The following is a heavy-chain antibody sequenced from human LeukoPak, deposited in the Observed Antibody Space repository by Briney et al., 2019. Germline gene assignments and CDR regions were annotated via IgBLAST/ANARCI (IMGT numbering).Heavy chain of an antibody. J-gene: IGHJ4*02. V-gene: IGHV3-7*01. Sequence: GGSLRLSCTASGFSFNTYWMTWVRQAPGKGLEWVANIKPDGDTTNYLDSVKGRFTISRDNAKSSLHLQMNGLTAEDTAVYYCSRGPSTTLATFWGQGTMVTVSS. CDR1: GFSFNTYW. CDR2: IKPDGDTT. D-gene: IGHD4-23*01. CDR3: SRGPSTTLATF.